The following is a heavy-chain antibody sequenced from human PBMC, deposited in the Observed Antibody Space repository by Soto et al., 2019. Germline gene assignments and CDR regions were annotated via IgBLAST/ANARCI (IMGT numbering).Heavy chain of an antibody. D-gene: IGHD4-17*01. Sequence: ASVKVSCKASGYTFTSYDINWVRQATGQGLEWMGWMNPNSGNTGYAQKFQGRVTMTRNTSISTAYMELSSLRSEDTAVYYCVGNYGLASWSSVRYWGQGTLVTVSS. CDR3: VGNYGLASWSSVRY. J-gene: IGHJ4*02. CDR2: MNPNSGNT. V-gene: IGHV1-8*01. CDR1: GYTFTSYD.